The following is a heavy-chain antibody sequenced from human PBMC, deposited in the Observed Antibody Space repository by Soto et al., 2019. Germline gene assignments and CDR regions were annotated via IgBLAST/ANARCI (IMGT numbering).Heavy chain of an antibody. Sequence: SETLSLTCAVSGGSISSGGYSWSWIRQPPGKGLEWIGYIYHSGSTYYNPSLKSRVTISVDRSKNQFSLKLTSVTAADTAVYYCRRSIRYNTDVWGQGTLVTVSS. CDR3: RRSIRYNTDV. V-gene: IGHV4-30-2*01. CDR2: IYHSGST. CDR1: GGSISSGGYS. D-gene: IGHD5-18*01. J-gene: IGHJ4*02.